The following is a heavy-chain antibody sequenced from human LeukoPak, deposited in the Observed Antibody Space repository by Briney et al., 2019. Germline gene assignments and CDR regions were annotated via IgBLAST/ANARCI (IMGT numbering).Heavy chain of an antibody. CDR1: GYTFTGYY. Sequence: AAVKDSCKASGYTFTGYYMHWVRQPPGQGLEWMGWINPNSGGTNYAQKFQGRVTMTRDTSISTAYMELSRLRSDDTAVYYCARDRELERANWFDPWGQASLATVSS. CDR2: INPNSGGT. V-gene: IGHV1-2*02. CDR3: ARDRELERANWFDP. J-gene: IGHJ5*02. D-gene: IGHD1-1*01.